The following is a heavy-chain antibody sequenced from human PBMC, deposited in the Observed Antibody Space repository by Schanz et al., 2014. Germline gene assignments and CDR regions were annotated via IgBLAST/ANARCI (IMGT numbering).Heavy chain of an antibody. V-gene: IGHV4-4*02. D-gene: IGHD1-26*01. Sequence: QVLLQESGPGVVKPSGTLSLTCAVSGGSIISSTWWGWVRQPPGKGLEWIGEIHHDGDTSFNPSLKRRASMSVDKAEKEFSLRLTSLTAADTALYYCVRGVGAWEQRIFDYWGKGTLVTVSS. CDR2: IHHDGDT. CDR1: GGSIISSTW. J-gene: IGHJ4*02. CDR3: VRGVGAWEQRIFDY.